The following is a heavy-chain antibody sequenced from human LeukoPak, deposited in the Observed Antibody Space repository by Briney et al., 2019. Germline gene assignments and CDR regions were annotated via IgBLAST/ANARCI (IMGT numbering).Heavy chain of an antibody. Sequence: SVKVSCKASGGTFSSYAISWVRQAPGQGLEWMGGIIPIFGTANYAQKFQGRVTITADKSTSTAYMELRSLRPDDTAVYYCARLCSIRWCLHDWFDPWGQGTLVTVSS. CDR2: IIPIFGTA. D-gene: IGHD2-21*01. V-gene: IGHV1-69*06. CDR1: GGTFSSYA. CDR3: ARLCSIRWCLHDWFDP. J-gene: IGHJ5*02.